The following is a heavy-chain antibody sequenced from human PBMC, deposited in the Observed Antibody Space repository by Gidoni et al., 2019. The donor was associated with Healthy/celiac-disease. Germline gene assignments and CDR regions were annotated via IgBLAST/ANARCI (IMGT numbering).Heavy chain of an antibody. D-gene: IGHD2-2*02. Sequence: QVQLVQSGAEVKKPGSSVNVSCKASGGTFSSYTISWVRQAPGQGLEWMGRIIPILGIANYAQKFQGRVTITADKSTSTAYMELSSLRSEDTAVYYCAGVVPAAILGYYYYYGMDVWGQGTTVTVSS. J-gene: IGHJ6*02. CDR3: AGVVPAAILGYYYYYGMDV. CDR1: GGTFSSYT. V-gene: IGHV1-69*02. CDR2: IIPILGIA.